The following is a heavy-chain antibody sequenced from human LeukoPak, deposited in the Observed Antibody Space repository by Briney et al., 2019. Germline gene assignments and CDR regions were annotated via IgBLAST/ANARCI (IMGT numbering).Heavy chain of an antibody. CDR3: ARGESSSWYLKPYYGMDV. D-gene: IGHD6-13*01. CDR2: ICYDGSNK. J-gene: IGHJ6*04. CDR1: GFTFSSYG. Sequence: GGSLRLSCAASGFTFSSYGMHWVRQAPGKGLEGVAVICYDGSNKYYADSVKGRFTISRDNSKNTLYLQMNSLRAEDTAVYYCARGESSSWYLKPYYGMDVWGKGTTVTVSS. V-gene: IGHV3-33*01.